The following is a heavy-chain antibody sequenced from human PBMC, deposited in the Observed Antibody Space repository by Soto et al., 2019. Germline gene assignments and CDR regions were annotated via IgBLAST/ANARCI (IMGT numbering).Heavy chain of an antibody. CDR2: ISGSGGST. V-gene: IGHV3-23*01. D-gene: IGHD3-22*01. CDR1: GFTFSSYA. Sequence: GGSLRLSCAASGFTFSSYAMSWVRQAPGKGLEWVSAISGSGGSTYYADSVKGRFTISRDNSKNTLYLQMNSLRAEDTAVYYCAKDFTEYYYDSSGYSPSDYYYGMDVWGQGTTVTVSS. CDR3: AKDFTEYYYDSSGYSPSDYYYGMDV. J-gene: IGHJ6*02.